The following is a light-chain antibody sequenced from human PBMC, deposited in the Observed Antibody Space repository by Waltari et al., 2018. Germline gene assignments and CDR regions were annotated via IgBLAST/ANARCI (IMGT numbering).Light chain of an antibody. CDR2: DVR. J-gene: IGLJ3*02. CDR3: CSYAGSYTWV. Sequence: QSALTQPRSVSGSPGQSVIISCTGTSSDVGAYNYVSWYHQHPGKAPKLMIYDVRNRPSGVPDRFSGTKSGNTASLPISGLQAEDEADYYCCSYAGSYTWVFGGGTKLTVL. CDR1: SSDVGAYNY. V-gene: IGLV2-11*01.